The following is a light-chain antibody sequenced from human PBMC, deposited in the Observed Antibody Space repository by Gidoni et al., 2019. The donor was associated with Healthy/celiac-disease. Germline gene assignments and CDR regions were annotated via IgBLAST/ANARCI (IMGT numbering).Light chain of an antibody. Sequence: EIVLTQSPATLSLSPGERATLSCRASQSVSSYLAWSQQKPGQAPTLRIYDASNRATGIPARFSGSGSGTDFTLTISSLEPEDFAVYYCQQRSNWPLTFGGGTKVEIK. CDR2: DAS. J-gene: IGKJ4*01. CDR1: QSVSSY. CDR3: QQRSNWPLT. V-gene: IGKV3-11*01.